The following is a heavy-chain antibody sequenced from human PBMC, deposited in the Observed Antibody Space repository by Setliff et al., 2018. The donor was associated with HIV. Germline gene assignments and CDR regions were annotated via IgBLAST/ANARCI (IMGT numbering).Heavy chain of an antibody. Sequence: ASETLSLTCTVSGGSISSYYWSWIRQPPGKGLEWIGYVLSSGSATYNPSLKSRVAMSVDTSKNQFSLSLASPTAADTAVYYCARGILFFYYMDIWGRGTTVTVSS. D-gene: IGHD2-21*01. V-gene: IGHV4-59*08. CDR1: GGSISSYY. J-gene: IGHJ6*03. CDR3: ARGILFFYYMDI. CDR2: VLSSGSA.